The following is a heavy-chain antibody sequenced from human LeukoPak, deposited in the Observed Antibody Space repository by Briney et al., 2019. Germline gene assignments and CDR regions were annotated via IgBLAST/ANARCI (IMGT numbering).Heavy chain of an antibody. CDR1: GGTFSSYA. Sequence: SVKVSCKASGGTFSSYAINWVRQAPGQGLEWMGRIVPIFGTTHYAHNLQGRATITTDESTGTAYMELSGLRSEDRAVCICARSYGSGSFLDYWGQGTLVTVSS. CDR3: ARSYGSGSFLDY. D-gene: IGHD3-10*01. V-gene: IGHV1-69*05. CDR2: IVPIFGTT. J-gene: IGHJ4*02.